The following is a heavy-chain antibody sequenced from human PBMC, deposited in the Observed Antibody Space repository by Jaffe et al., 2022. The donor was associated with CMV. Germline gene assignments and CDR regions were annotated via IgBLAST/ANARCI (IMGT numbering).Heavy chain of an antibody. CDR2: IYPGDSDT. CDR1: GYSFTSYW. D-gene: IGHD3-22*01. Sequence: EVQLVQSGAEVKKPGESLKISCKGSGYSFTSYWIGWVRQMPGKGLEWMGIIYPGDSDTRYSPSFQGQVTISADKSISTAYLQWSSLKASDTAMYYCARGYYYDSSGYYRPASPLDYWGQGTLVTVSS. J-gene: IGHJ4*02. CDR3: ARGYYYDSSGYYRPASPLDY. V-gene: IGHV5-51*01.